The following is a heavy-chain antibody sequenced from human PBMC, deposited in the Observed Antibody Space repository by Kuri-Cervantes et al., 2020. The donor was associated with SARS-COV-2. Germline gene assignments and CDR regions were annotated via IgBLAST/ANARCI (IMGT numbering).Heavy chain of an antibody. Sequence: SETLSLTCTVSGGSISSSSYYWSWIRQPPGKGLEWIGSIYYGGSTYYNPSLKSRVTISVDTSKNQFSLKLSSVTAADTAVYYCARGSSSWPKHSFDYWGQGTLVTVSS. CDR3: ARGSSSWPKHSFDY. J-gene: IGHJ4*02. CDR1: GGSISSSSYY. D-gene: IGHD6-13*01. CDR2: IYYGGST. V-gene: IGHV4-39*07.